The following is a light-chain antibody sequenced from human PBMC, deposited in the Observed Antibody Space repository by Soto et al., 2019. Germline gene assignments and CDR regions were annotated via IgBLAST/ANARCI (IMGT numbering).Light chain of an antibody. Sequence: AIRMTQSPSSLSASTGDRVTITCRANLTISTYLAWYQQKPGKAPQLLISAASTLQSGVPPRFSGSGSGTDFTLAISSLQSDDFGTYFCQQYYSYPITFGGGTKVEIK. CDR1: LTISTY. CDR3: QQYYSYPIT. J-gene: IGKJ4*01. CDR2: AAS. V-gene: IGKV1-8*01.